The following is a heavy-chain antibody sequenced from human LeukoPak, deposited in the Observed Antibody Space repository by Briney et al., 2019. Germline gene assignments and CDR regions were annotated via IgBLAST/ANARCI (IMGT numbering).Heavy chain of an antibody. CDR1: GGSFSGYY. Sequence: SETLSLTCAVYGGSFSGYYWSWIRQPPGKGLEWIGEINRSGSANYNPSLKSRVTISVDTSKNQFSLKLSSVTAADTAVYYCARGNDYGGNDYWGQGTLVTVSS. D-gene: IGHD4-17*01. CDR3: ARGNDYGGNDY. CDR2: INRSGSA. J-gene: IGHJ4*02. V-gene: IGHV4-34*01.